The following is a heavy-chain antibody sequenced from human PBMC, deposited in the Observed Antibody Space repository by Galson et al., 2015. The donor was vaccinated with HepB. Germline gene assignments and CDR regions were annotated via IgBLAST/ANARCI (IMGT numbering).Heavy chain of an antibody. D-gene: IGHD1-26*01. CDR2: IKQDGSEQ. CDR1: GFTFINYY. Sequence: SLRLSCAASGFTFINYYMSWVRQAPGKGLEWVANIKQDGSEQDYADSVKGRFTISRDNAKKSLYLEMNSLRAEDTAVYYCARDKQVGATYLGYWGQGTLVTVSS. V-gene: IGHV3-7*01. CDR3: ARDKQVGATYLGY. J-gene: IGHJ4*02.